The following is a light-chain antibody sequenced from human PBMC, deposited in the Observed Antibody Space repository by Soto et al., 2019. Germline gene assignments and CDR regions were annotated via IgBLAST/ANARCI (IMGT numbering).Light chain of an antibody. Sequence: DVVMTQSPLSLPVTLGQPASISCRSTQSLVHSDGNTHLNWFQQRPGQSPRRLICKVSNRESGVPDRFSGSESGTDFTLKISRVEAEDLGVYYCLQDTHWPYTFGQGTKLEIK. CDR2: KVS. CDR1: QSLVHSDGNTH. CDR3: LQDTHWPYT. J-gene: IGKJ2*01. V-gene: IGKV2-30*02.